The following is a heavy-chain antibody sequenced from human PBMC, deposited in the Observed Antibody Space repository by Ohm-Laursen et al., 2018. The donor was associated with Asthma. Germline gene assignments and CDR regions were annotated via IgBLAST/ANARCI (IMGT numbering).Heavy chain of an antibody. CDR1: GYTFTGYY. J-gene: IGHJ6*02. V-gene: IGHV1-3*01. CDR3: ARDPKYYDFWSGYYTGYYYYGMDV. Sequence: GASVKVSCKASGYTFTGYYMHWVRQAPGQGLEWMGWINAGNGNTKYSQKFQGRVTITRDTSASTAYMELSSLRSEDTAVYYCARDPKYYDFWSGYYTGYYYYGMDVWGQGTTVTVSS. D-gene: IGHD3-3*01. CDR2: INAGNGNT.